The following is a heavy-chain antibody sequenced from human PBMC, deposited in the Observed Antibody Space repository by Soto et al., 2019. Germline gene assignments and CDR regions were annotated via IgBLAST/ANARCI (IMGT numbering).Heavy chain of an antibody. Sequence: GESLKISCNGSGYSFTSYWISWVRQMPGKGLEWMGRIDPSDSYTNYSPSFQGHVTISADKSISTAYLQWSSLKASDTAMYYCAAQVATTFYYYYGMDVWGQGTTVTVSS. J-gene: IGHJ6*02. D-gene: IGHD5-12*01. V-gene: IGHV5-10-1*01. CDR3: AAQVATTFYYYYGMDV. CDR1: GYSFTSYW. CDR2: IDPSDSYT.